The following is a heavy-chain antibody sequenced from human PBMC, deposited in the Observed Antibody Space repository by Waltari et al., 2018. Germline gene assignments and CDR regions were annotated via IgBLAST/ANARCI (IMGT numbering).Heavy chain of an antibody. D-gene: IGHD1-26*01. CDR3: ARVIQVGTYGMDV. Sequence: EVQLVETGGGLIQPGGSLRLSCAASGFTVSSNYMNWVRQAPGKGLEWGYLIYTGGSTYYADSVKCRFTISRDNSKNTLYLQMNSLRAEDTAVYYCARVIQVGTYGMDVWGQGTTVTVSS. CDR2: IYTGGST. V-gene: IGHV3-53*02. J-gene: IGHJ6*02. CDR1: GFTVSSNY.